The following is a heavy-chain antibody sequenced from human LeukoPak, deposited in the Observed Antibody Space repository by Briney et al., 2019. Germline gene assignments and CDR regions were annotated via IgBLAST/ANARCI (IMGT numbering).Heavy chain of an antibody. D-gene: IGHD5/OR15-5a*01. J-gene: IGHJ4*02. CDR1: GFTFSSYW. V-gene: IGHV3-7*01. CDR3: ARNPLRELYIDY. CDR2: IKQDGSEK. Sequence: GGSLRLSCAASGFTFSSYWMSWVRQAPGKGLGWVANIKQDGSEKYYVDSAKGRFTISRDNAKNSLYLQMNSLRAEDTAVYYCARNPLRELYIDYWGQGTLVTVSS.